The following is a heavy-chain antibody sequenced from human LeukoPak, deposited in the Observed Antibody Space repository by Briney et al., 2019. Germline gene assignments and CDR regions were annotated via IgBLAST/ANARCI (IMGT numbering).Heavy chain of an antibody. CDR2: IYYSGST. J-gene: IGHJ4*02. Sequence: PSETLSLTCTVSGSSISAYYWTWIRQSPGEGPEWIGNIYYSGSTNSNPSLKSRVTVSLDTSKNQFSLKVRSVTAVDTAVYYCARGNDYGDSFDYWGQGTLVTVSS. D-gene: IGHD4-17*01. CDR1: GSSISAYY. CDR3: ARGNDYGDSFDY. V-gene: IGHV4-59*01.